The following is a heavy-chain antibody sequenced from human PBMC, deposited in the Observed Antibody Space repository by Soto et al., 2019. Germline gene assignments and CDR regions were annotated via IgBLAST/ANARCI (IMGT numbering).Heavy chain of an antibody. CDR1: GFTVSSNY. CDR2: IYSGGST. J-gene: IGHJ4*02. V-gene: IGHV3-66*01. Sequence: PGGSLRLSCAASGFTVSSNYMGWVRQAPGKGLEWVSVIYSGGSTYYADSVKGRFTISRDNSKNTLYLQMNSLRAEDTAVYYCARGSFGGATGYWGQGTLVTVSS. D-gene: IGHD3-16*01. CDR3: ARGSFGGATGY.